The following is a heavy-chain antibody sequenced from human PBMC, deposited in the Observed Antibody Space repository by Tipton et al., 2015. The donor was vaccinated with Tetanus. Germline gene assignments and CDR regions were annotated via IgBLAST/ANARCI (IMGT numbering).Heavy chain of an antibody. D-gene: IGHD3-16*02. CDR1: GFTFSSYS. CDR2: ISSSSSYI. J-gene: IGHJ6*02. Sequence: SLRLSCAASGFTFSSYSMNWVRQAPGKGLEWVSSISSSSSYIYYADSVKGRFTISRDNAKNSLYLQMNSLRAEDTAVYYCAREQGPIVMDVWGQGPTVTVPS. CDR3: AREQGPIVMDV. V-gene: IGHV3-21*01.